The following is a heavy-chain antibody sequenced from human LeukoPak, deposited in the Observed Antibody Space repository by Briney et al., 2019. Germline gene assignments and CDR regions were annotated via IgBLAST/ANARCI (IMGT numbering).Heavy chain of an antibody. CDR1: GFTFSSYW. CDR3: ARRVYTIVVVPAANLDTYYYYYMDV. D-gene: IGHD2-2*01. V-gene: IGHV3-7*01. Sequence: GGSLRLSCAASGFTFSSYWMSWVRQAPGKGLEWVANIKQDGSEKYYVDSVKGRFTISRDNAKNSLYLQMNSLRAEDTAVYYCARRVYTIVVVPAANLDTYYYYYMDVWGKGTTVTVSS. J-gene: IGHJ6*03. CDR2: IKQDGSEK.